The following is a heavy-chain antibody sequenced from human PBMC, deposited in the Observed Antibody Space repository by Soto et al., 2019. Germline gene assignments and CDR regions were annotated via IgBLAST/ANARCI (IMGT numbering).Heavy chain of an antibody. CDR3: AKDLGLDSSASYPYH. CDR2: ISYDGSHK. V-gene: IGHV3-30*18. D-gene: IGHD3-10*01. Sequence: QVQLVESGGGVVQPGRSLRLSCAASGFTFSGFGMHWVRHTPGKGLEWLAVISYDGSHKLHADSVQGRFTIYRDNSKNTLSLQMNSLRTEDTAVYYCAKDLGLDSSASYPYHWGHGTLVSVSS. J-gene: IGHJ5*02. CDR1: GFTFSGFG.